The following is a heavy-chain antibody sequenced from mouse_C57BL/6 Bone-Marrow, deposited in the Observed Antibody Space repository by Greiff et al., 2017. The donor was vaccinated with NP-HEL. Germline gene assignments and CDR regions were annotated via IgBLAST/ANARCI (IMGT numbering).Heavy chain of an antibody. CDR2: IYPRSGNT. J-gene: IGHJ3*01. CDR3: ARDWGAPHSWFAY. V-gene: IGHV1-81*01. D-gene: IGHD4-1*01. Sequence: QVQLQQSGAELARPGASVKLSCKASGYTFTSYGISWVKQRTGQGLEWIGEIYPRSGNTYYNEKFKGKATLTADKSSSTAYMELRSLTSEDSAVYFRARDWGAPHSWFAYWGQGTLVTVSA. CDR1: GYTFTSYG.